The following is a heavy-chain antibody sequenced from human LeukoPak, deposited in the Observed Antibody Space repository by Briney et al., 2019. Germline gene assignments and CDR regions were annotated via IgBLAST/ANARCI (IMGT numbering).Heavy chain of an antibody. J-gene: IGHJ4*02. CDR3: ARSSVVGATYFDY. D-gene: IGHD1-26*01. CDR2: IYYSGST. CDR1: GGSISSSSYY. Sequence: SETLSLTCTVSGGSISSSSYYWGWIRQPPGKGLEWIGNIYYSGSTYYNPSLKSRVTISVDTSKNQFSLKLSSVTAADTAVYYCARSSVVGATYFDYWGQGTLVTVSS. V-gene: IGHV4-39*01.